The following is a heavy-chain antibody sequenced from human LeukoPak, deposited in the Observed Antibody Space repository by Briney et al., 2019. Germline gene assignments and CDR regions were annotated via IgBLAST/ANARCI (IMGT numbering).Heavy chain of an antibody. CDR2: INHSGST. J-gene: IGHJ5*02. CDR1: GGSISSSSYY. CDR3: ARRFNVVVPAARRSWFDP. Sequence: PSETLSLTCTVSGGSISSSSYYWGWIRQPPGKGLEWIGEINHSGSTNYNPSLKSRVTISVDTSKNQFSLKLSSVTAADTAVYYCARRFNVVVPAARRSWFDPWGQGTLVTVSS. D-gene: IGHD2-2*01. V-gene: IGHV4-39*07.